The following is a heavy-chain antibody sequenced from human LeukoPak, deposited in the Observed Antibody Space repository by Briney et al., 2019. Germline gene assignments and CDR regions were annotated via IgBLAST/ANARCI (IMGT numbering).Heavy chain of an antibody. CDR2: IWYDGSNK. CDR3: ARDQGAGMAQYAFDI. J-gene: IGHJ3*02. D-gene: IGHD6-19*01. CDR1: GFTFSSYV. V-gene: IGHV3-33*01. Sequence: VGCLRLSCAPPGFTFSSYVMHCVRQAPGKGLEWVAVIWYDGSNKYYADSVKSRFTISRDNSKNTPYLQMNSLRAEDTAVYYCARDQGAGMAQYAFDIWGQGEMVTVSS.